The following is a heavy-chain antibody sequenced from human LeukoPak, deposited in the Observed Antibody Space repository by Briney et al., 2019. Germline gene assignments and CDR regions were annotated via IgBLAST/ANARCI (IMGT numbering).Heavy chain of an antibody. D-gene: IGHD3-22*01. CDR1: GFTFSGYA. Sequence: GGSLRLSCAASGFTFSGYAMTWVRQAPAKGLELVSSITGSGDYTYYIDSVKGRFTISRDNSKNILYLQMNSLRGEDTALYYCAKDGLYYDGSAHVYYFDYWGQGTLVAVSS. CDR3: AKDGLYYDGSAHVYYFDY. V-gene: IGHV3-23*01. J-gene: IGHJ4*02. CDR2: ITGSGDYT.